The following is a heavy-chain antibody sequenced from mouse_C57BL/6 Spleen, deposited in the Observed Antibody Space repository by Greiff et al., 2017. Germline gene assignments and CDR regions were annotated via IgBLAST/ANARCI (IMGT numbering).Heavy chain of an antibody. CDR1: GYTFTSYW. J-gene: IGHJ3*01. CDR2: IDPSDSYT. Sequence: QVQLQQPGAELVMPGASVKLSCTASGYTFTSYWMHWVKQRPGQGLEWIGEIDPSDSYTNYPQKFKGKSTLTVDKSSSTAYMQLSSLTSEDSTVYYGTRAYDYDGFAYAGEGTLVTVSA. V-gene: IGHV1-69*01. D-gene: IGHD2-4*01. CDR3: TRAYDYDGFAY.